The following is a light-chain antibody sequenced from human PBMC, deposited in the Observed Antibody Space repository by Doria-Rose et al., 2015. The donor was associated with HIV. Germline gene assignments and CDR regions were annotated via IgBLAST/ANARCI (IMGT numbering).Light chain of an antibody. Sequence: DIRLTQSPESLGMSLGERATLNCKSNQSLLYTSKNYLAWYQQKPGQPPKWLIYCASTRQSGVPARFSGSGSVTDFTLTISSLEAEGVVVDYCQQYYDTPSFGPGTTLDIK. CDR3: QQYYDTPS. CDR1: QSLLYTSKNY. J-gene: IGKJ3*01. CDR2: CAS. V-gene: IGKV4-1*01.